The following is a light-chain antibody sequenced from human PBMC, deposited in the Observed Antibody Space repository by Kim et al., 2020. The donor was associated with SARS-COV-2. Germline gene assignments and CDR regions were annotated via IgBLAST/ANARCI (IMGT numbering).Light chain of an antibody. J-gene: IGKJ1*01. CDR1: QSISSW. V-gene: IGKV1-5*01. CDR3: QQYNSYPWT. CDR2: DAS. Sequence: ASVGDRVTITFRASQSISSWLAWYQQKPGKAPKLLIYDASRLQSGVPSRYSGSGSGTEFTLTISSLQPDDFAIYYCQQYNSYPWTFGQGTKVDIK.